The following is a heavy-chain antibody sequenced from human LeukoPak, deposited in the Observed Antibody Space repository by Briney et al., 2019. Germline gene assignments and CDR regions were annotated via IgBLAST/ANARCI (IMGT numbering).Heavy chain of an antibody. D-gene: IGHD5-12*01. CDR2: IYHSGST. CDR3: ARRGYSVNWFDP. V-gene: IGHV4-30-2*01. Sequence: LRLSCAASGFTFSSYAMSWVRQAPGKGLEWIGYIYHSGSTYYNPSLKSRVTISLDRSQNQFSLKLTSVTAADTAVYYCARRGYSVNWFDPWGQGTLVTVSS. J-gene: IGHJ5*02. CDR1: GFTFSSYA.